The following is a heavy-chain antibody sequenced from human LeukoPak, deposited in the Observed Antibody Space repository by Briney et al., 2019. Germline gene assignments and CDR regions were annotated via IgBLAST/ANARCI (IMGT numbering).Heavy chain of an antibody. CDR2: INKDGGEK. V-gene: IGHV3-7*01. CDR3: ARAHGYSSGWYGFFDY. J-gene: IGHJ4*02. CDR1: GFTFSSYW. D-gene: IGHD6-19*01. Sequence: PGGSLRLSCAASGFTFSSYWMSWVRQAPGKGLEWVANINKDGGEKYYVDSVKGRFTISRDNSKNTLYLQMNSLRAEDTAVYYCARAHGYSSGWYGFFDYWGQGTLVTVSS.